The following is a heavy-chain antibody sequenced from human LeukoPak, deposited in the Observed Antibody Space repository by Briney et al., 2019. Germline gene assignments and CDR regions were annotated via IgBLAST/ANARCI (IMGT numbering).Heavy chain of an antibody. CDR1: GFTFSSYG. CDR2: IRYDGSNK. CDR3: AKALRPRLLWFVETQPSYYYMDV. J-gene: IGHJ6*03. D-gene: IGHD3-10*01. Sequence: GGSLRLSCAASGFTFSSYGMHWVRQAPGKGLEWVAFIRYDGSNKYYADSVKGRFTISRDNSKNTLYLQMNSLRAEDTAVYYCAKALRPRLLWFVETQPSYYYMDVWGKGTTVTISS. V-gene: IGHV3-30*02.